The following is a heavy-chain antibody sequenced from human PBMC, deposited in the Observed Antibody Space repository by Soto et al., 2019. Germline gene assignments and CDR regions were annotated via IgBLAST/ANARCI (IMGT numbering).Heavy chain of an antibody. CDR2: IYYSGST. V-gene: IGHV4-31*03. J-gene: IGHJ5*02. CDR1: GGSISSGGYY. Sequence: SETLSLTCTVSGGSISSGGYYWSWIRQHPGKGLEWIGYIYYSGSTYYNPSLKSRVTISVDTSKNQFSLKLSSVTAADTAVYYCARGFYDILTGYYIWFDPWGQGTLVTVSS. D-gene: IGHD3-9*01. CDR3: ARGFYDILTGYYIWFDP.